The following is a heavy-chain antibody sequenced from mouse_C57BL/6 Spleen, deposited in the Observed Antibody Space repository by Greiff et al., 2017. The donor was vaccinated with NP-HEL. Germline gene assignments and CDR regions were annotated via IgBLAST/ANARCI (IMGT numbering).Heavy chain of an antibody. CDR3: VSLDGYYEYFDV. CDR2: IRSKSNNYAT. D-gene: IGHD2-3*01. Sequence: GGGLVQPKGSLKLSCAASGFSFNTYAMNWVRQAPGKGLEWVARIRSKSNNYATYYADSVKDRFTISRDDSESMLYLQMNNLKTEDTAMYYCVSLDGYYEYFDVWGTGTTVTVSS. CDR1: GFSFNTYA. J-gene: IGHJ1*03. V-gene: IGHV10-1*01.